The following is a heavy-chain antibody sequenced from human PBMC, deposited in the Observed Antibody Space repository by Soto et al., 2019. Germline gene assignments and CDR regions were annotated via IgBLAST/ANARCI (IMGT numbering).Heavy chain of an antibody. V-gene: IGHV1-18*01. J-gene: IGHJ5*01. CDR2: ISTYSGDT. D-gene: IGHD5-12*01. Sequence: QVHLVQSGVEVKTPGASVKVSCQASGYTFFTYDISWVRQAPGQGLEWMGWISTYSGDTKYSQKFQCRVTMTTDTSPTPAYLELRSLRSRDTAVYYCARHHGPTTSENWFDPWGQGTLVTVSS. CDR1: GYTFFTYD. CDR3: ARHHGPTTSENWFDP.